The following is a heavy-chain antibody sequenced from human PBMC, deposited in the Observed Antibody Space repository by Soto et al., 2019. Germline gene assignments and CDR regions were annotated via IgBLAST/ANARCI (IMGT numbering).Heavy chain of an antibody. CDR2: IIPILGIA. D-gene: IGHD4-17*01. CDR1: GGTFSSYT. J-gene: IGHJ1*01. CDR3: ASDYGDYELNFQH. V-gene: IGHV1-69*02. Sequence: SVKVSCKAPGGTFSSYTISWVRQAPGQGLEWMGRIIPILGIANYAQKFQGRVTITADKSTSTAYMELSSLRSEDTAVYYCASDYGDYELNFQHWGQGTLVTVSS.